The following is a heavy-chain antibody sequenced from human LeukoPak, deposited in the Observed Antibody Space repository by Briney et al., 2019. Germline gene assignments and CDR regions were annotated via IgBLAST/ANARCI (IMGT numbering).Heavy chain of an antibody. V-gene: IGHV3-9*01. J-gene: IGHJ4*02. CDR3: AKDNRRHYTSGPNPDSLH. D-gene: IGHD6-19*01. CDR2: ISWNSGSI. Sequence: GGSLRLSCAASGFTFDDYAMHWVRQAPGKGLEWVSGISWNSGSIGYADSVKGRFTISRDSAKNSLYLQMNSLRVEDTAFYYCAKDNRRHYTSGPNPDSLHWGQGALVTVSS. CDR1: GFTFDDYA.